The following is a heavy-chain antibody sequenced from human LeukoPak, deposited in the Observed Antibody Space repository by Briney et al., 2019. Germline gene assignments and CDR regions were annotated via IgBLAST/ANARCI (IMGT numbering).Heavy chain of an antibody. CDR3: ARDKAARQIERHYYYYYHMDV. Sequence: ASGEVTCKASGYTFTSYGIGWVRQGHGQGLERMGWISAYNGNTNYAQKLQGRVTMTTDTSTSTAYMELRSLRSDDTAVYYCARDKAARQIERHYYYYYHMDVWGKGTTVTVSS. CDR2: ISAYNGNT. J-gene: IGHJ6*03. V-gene: IGHV1-18*01. CDR1: GYTFTSYG. D-gene: IGHD6-6*01.